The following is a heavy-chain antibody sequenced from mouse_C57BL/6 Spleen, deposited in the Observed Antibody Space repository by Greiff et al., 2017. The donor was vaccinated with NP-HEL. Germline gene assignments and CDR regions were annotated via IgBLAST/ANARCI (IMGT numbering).Heavy chain of an antibody. V-gene: IGHV5-9-1*02. J-gene: IGHJ3*01. CDR3: TRDTDYSNYVGFAY. D-gene: IGHD2-5*01. CDR1: GFTFSSYA. CDR2: ISSGGYYI. Sequence: EVKVVESGEGLVKPGGSLKLSCAASGFTFSSYAMSWVRQTPEKRLEWVAYISSGGYYIYYADTVKGRFTISRDNARNTLYLQMSSLKSEDTAMYYCTRDTDYSNYVGFAYWGQGTLVTVSA.